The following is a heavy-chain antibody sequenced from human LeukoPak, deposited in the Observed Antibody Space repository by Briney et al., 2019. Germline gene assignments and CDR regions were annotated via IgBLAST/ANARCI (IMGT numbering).Heavy chain of an antibody. J-gene: IGHJ4*02. CDR1: GFIFSNYA. CDR2: ISTSSSYI. Sequence: KPGGSLRLSCAASGFIFSNYAMHWVRQAPGKGLEWVSSISTSSSYIYYADAVKGRFTISRDNAKNSLYLQINSLRAEDTAVYYCARVGLDRRGYSGYEAFDYWGQGTLVTVSS. D-gene: IGHD5-12*01. CDR3: ARVGLDRRGYSGYEAFDY. V-gene: IGHV3-21*01.